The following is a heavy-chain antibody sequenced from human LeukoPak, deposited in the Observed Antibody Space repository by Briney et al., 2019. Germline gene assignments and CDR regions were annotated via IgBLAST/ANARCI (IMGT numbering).Heavy chain of an antibody. V-gene: IGHV4-39*01. CDR2: IYRVGST. CDR1: GGSISVTNYY. CDR3: ARQVILSGPLCYFDL. J-gene: IGHJ2*01. Sequence: SETLSLSCSVSGGSISVTNYYWGWIRQPPGKGLEWIGTIYRVGSTYYNPSLKSRVTISVDTSTNQFPLKLSSVTAADTAVYFCARQVILSGPLCYFDLWGRGTLGSVSS. D-gene: IGHD3-10*01.